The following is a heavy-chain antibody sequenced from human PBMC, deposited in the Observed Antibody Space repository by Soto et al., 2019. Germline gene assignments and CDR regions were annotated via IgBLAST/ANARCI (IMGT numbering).Heavy chain of an antibody. CDR3: EKAVGTTIDFAHFDY. Sequence: GSLLLPCSASGFTFRSFAINWVRQAPGKGLEWVSSISGGADSTYFADSVRGRFTISRDNSKSTLYLQMNSLRAEDTAVYYCEKAVGTTIDFAHFDYWGQGTLVTVYS. D-gene: IGHD1-26*01. CDR1: GFTFRSFA. CDR2: ISGGADST. V-gene: IGHV3-23*01. J-gene: IGHJ4*02.